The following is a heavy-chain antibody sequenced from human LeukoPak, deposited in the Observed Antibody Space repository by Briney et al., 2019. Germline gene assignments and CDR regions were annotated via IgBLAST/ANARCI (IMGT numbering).Heavy chain of an antibody. D-gene: IGHD1-20*01. J-gene: IGHJ3*02. CDR2: MNPNSGNT. V-gene: IGHV1-8*01. CDR3: AREPVTGTTFLIPDAFDI. Sequence: GASVKVSCKASGYTFTSYDINWVRQPTGQGLEWMGWMNPNSGNTGYAQKFQGRVTMTRNTSISTAYMELSSLRSEDTAVYYCAREPVTGTTFLIPDAFDIWGQGTMVTVSS. CDR1: GYTFTSYD.